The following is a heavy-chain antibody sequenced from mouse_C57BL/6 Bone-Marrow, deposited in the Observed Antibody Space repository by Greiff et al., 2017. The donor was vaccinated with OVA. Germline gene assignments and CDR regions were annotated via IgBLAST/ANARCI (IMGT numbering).Heavy chain of an antibody. CDR3: TRDREDYYGSILSSWYFDV. CDR2: ISSGGDYI. D-gene: IGHD1-1*01. J-gene: IGHJ1*03. V-gene: IGHV5-9-1*02. Sequence: EVQRVESGEGLVKPGGSLKLSCAASGFTFSSYAMSWVRQTPEKRLEWVAYISSGGDYIYYADTVKGRFPISRDNARNTLYLQMSSLKSEDTAMYYCTRDREDYYGSILSSWYFDVWGTGTTVTVSS. CDR1: GFTFSSYA.